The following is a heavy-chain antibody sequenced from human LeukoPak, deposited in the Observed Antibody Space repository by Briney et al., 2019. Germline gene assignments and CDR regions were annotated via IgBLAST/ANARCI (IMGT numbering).Heavy chain of an antibody. V-gene: IGHV4-59*01. CDR1: GVSISSYY. J-gene: IGHJ5*01. Sequence: KPSETLSLTCTVSGVSISSYYWSWIRQPPGKGLEWIGYIYYTGSTNYNSSLKSRVTISVDTSKNQFSLNLSSVTAADTAMYYCARAVLATKSEHWFDSWGQGTLVTVSS. D-gene: IGHD2-8*01. CDR3: ARAVLATKSEHWFDS. CDR2: IYYTGST.